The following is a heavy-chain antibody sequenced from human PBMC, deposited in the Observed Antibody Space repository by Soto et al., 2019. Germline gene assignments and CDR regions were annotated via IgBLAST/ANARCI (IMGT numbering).Heavy chain of an antibody. J-gene: IGHJ4*02. CDR2: IYYTGSF. Sequence: QVQLQESGPGLVQPSQTLSLTCTVSGDPITRGDYYWTWIRHSPGKGLEWIGFIYYTGSFDYNPSLKSRLTISLDRSKNQFSLKLTSVTAADTAVYYCAADWEGTDFWGQGTLVTVSS. CDR3: AADWEGTDF. D-gene: IGHD1-26*01. CDR1: GDPITRGDYY. V-gene: IGHV4-30-4*01.